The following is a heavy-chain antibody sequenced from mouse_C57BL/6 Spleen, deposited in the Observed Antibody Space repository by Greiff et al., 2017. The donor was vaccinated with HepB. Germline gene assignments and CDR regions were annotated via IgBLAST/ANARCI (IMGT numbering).Heavy chain of an antibody. CDR1: GFTFSDYG. D-gene: IGHD1-1*01. J-gene: IGHJ2*01. CDR3: AIYGSSPYYFDY. Sequence: EVKLVESGGGLVKPGGSLKLSCAASGFTFSDYGMHWVRQAPEKGLEWVAYISSGSSTIYYADTVKGRFTIARDNAKNTLFLQMTSLRSEDTAIYYCAIYGSSPYYFDYWGQGTTLTVSS. V-gene: IGHV5-17*01. CDR2: ISSGSSTI.